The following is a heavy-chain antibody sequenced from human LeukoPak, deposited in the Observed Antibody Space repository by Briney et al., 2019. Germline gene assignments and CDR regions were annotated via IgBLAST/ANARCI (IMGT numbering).Heavy chain of an antibody. Sequence: SETLSLTCAVYGGSFSGYYWSWIRQPPGKGLEWIGEINHSGSTNYNPSLKSRVTISVDTSKNQFSLKLSSVTAADTAVYYCARWVGYFDWLLWTGYFDYWGQGTLVTVSS. CDR1: GGSFSGYY. CDR2: INHSGST. CDR3: ARWVGYFDWLLWTGYFDY. J-gene: IGHJ4*02. V-gene: IGHV4-34*01. D-gene: IGHD3-9*01.